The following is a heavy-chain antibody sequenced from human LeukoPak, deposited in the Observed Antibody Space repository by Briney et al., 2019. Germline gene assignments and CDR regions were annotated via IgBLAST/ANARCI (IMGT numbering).Heavy chain of an antibody. D-gene: IGHD3-22*01. Sequence: PGGSLRLSCAASGFTFSSYAMSWVRQAPGKGLEWVSAISGSGGGTYYADSVKGRFTISRDNSKDTLYLQMNSLRAEDTAVYYCARHITMIVVVNFDYWGQGTLVTVSS. V-gene: IGHV3-23*01. CDR2: ISGSGGGT. CDR1: GFTFSSYA. CDR3: ARHITMIVVVNFDY. J-gene: IGHJ4*02.